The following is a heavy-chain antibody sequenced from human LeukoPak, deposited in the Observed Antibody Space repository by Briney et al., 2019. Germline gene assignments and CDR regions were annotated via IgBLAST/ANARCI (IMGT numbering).Heavy chain of an antibody. Sequence: ESGPTLVNLTQTLTLTCNFSGFSLTTSGMCVSWIRQPPGQALEWLARIDWDDDKYYSTSLKTRRTISKDTSKNPVVLTMTNMDPVDTATYYCARIAAAGTGFDYWGQGTLVTVSS. V-gene: IGHV2-70*11. D-gene: IGHD6-13*01. CDR3: ARIAAAGTGFDY. CDR2: IDWDDDK. CDR1: GFSLTTSGMC. J-gene: IGHJ4*02.